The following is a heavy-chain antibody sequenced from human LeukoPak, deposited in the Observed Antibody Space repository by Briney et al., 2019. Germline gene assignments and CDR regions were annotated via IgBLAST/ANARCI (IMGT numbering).Heavy chain of an antibody. CDR3: AKGAHYYGSYYFDY. J-gene: IGHJ4*02. Sequence: PGRSLRLSCAASGLTFSSYGMHWVRQAPGKGLEWVAVISYDGSNKYYADSVKGRFTISRDNSKNTLYLQMNSLRAEDTAVYYCAKGAHYYGSYYFDYWGQGTLVTVSS. CDR1: GLTFSSYG. D-gene: IGHD3-10*01. CDR2: ISYDGSNK. V-gene: IGHV3-30*18.